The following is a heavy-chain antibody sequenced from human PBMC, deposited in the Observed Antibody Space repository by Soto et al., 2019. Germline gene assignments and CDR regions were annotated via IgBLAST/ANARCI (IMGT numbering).Heavy chain of an antibody. J-gene: IGHJ6*03. CDR3: ARDFYYYMDV. CDR1: GFIFRRYG. V-gene: IGHV3-48*01. Sequence: GGSQRLSCAASGFIFRRYGRNWVRQAPGKGLECISYISTSGATIYYADSVSGRFTISRDNAENSLYLQMNSLRAEDTAVYYCARDFYYYMDVWGKGATVTVSS. CDR2: ISTSGATI.